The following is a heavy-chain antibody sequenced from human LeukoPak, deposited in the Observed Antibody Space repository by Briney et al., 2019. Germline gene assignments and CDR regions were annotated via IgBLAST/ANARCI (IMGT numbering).Heavy chain of an antibody. CDR2: INHSGST. CDR3: ASTILWFGEAPKRAYDY. J-gene: IGHJ4*02. CDR1: GGSFSGYY. D-gene: IGHD3-10*01. Sequence: PSETLSLTCAVYGGSFSGYYWSWIRQPPGKGLEWIGEINHSGSTNYNPSLKSRVTISVDTSKNQFSLKLSSVTAADTAVYYCASTILWFGEAPKRAYDYWGQGTLVTVSS. V-gene: IGHV4-34*01.